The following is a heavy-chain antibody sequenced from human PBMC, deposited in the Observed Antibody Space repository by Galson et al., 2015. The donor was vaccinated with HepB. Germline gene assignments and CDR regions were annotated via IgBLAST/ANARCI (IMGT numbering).Heavy chain of an antibody. CDR3: AKDATDSCSGLNCFDY. V-gene: IGHV3-23*01. CDR1: GFTFGSYA. Sequence: SLRLSCAASGFTFGSYAMNWVRQAPGKGLEWVSAISGSGGSTYYADSAKGRFTISRDNSKNTLYLQMNSLRAEDTAVYYCAKDATDSCSGLNCFDYWGQGTLVTVSS. J-gene: IGHJ4*02. CDR2: ISGSGGST. D-gene: IGHD3-3*01.